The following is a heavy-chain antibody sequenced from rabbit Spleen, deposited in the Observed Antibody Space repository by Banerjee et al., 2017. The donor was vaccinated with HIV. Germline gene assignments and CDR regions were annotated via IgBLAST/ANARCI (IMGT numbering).Heavy chain of an antibody. CDR3: ARDLDDVIGWNFGW. J-gene: IGHJ4*01. D-gene: IGHD4-1*01. CDR2: IDPIFGST. V-gene: IGHV1S47*01. Sequence: QEQLVESGGGLVQPGGSLKLSCKASGFDFSSYGVSWVRQAPGKGLEWIGYIDPIFGSTYYASWVNGRFTISRHNAQNTLYLQLNSLTAADTATYFCARDLDDVIGWNFGWWGPGTLVTVS. CDR1: GFDFSSYG.